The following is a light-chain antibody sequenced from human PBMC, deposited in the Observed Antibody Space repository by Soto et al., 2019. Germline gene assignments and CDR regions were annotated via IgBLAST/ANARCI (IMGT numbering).Light chain of an antibody. CDR2: YDS. CDR3: QVWDSSSDHRV. CDR1: NIGSKS. Sequence: SYELTQPPSVSVAPGKTARITCGGNNIGSKSVHWYQQKPGQAPVLVIYYDSDRPSGIPERFSGSNSGNTATLTISRVEAGDEADYHCQVWDSSSDHRVFGGGTKLTVL. V-gene: IGLV3-21*04. J-gene: IGLJ2*01.